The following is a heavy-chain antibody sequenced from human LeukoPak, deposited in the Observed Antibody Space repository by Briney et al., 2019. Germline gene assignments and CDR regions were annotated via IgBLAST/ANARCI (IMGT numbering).Heavy chain of an antibody. Sequence: SETLSLTCAVYGGSFSGYYWSWIRQPPGKGLEWIGEINHSGSTNYNPSLKSRVTISVDTSKNQFSLKLSSVTAADTAVYYCARARPPVYDFWSGYTRGYYFDYWGQGTLVTVSS. CDR2: INHSGST. D-gene: IGHD3-3*01. CDR1: GGSFSGYY. V-gene: IGHV4-34*01. J-gene: IGHJ4*02. CDR3: ARARPPVYDFWSGYTRGYYFDY.